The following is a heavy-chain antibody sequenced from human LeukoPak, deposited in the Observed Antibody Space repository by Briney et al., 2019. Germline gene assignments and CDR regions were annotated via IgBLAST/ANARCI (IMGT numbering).Heavy chain of an antibody. Sequence: SETLSLTCNVSGGSIGSYYWSWIRQPPGKGLEWIGYIYYSGSTNYNPSLKSRITMSVDTSKNQFSLKLSSVTAADTAVYYCARAAIAAGTPFGTFDIWGQGTMVTVSS. V-gene: IGHV4-59*01. J-gene: IGHJ3*02. CDR2: IYYSGST. CDR3: ARAAIAAGTPFGTFDI. D-gene: IGHD6-13*01. CDR1: GGSIGSYY.